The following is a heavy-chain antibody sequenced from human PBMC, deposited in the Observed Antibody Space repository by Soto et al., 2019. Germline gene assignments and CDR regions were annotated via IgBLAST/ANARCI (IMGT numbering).Heavy chain of an antibody. CDR1: GYTFTDYY. J-gene: IGHJ4*02. CDR2: INPKTGST. CDR3: ARTPGSAHHDY. Sequence: QVQLVQSGAEVKMPGASVKVSCKASGYTFTDYYVHWVRQAPGQGLEWVAWINPKTGSTHYAQKFQGRVTMTRDTSINTAYMEVTSLTSDDTAVYYCARTPGSAHHDYWGQGTLVTVSS. D-gene: IGHD6-6*01. V-gene: IGHV1-2*02.